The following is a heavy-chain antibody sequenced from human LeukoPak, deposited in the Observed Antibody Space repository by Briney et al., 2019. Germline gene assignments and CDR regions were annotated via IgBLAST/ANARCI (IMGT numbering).Heavy chain of an antibody. CDR2: ISYDGSNK. J-gene: IGHJ5*02. D-gene: IGHD3-10*01. Sequence: HPGRSLRLSCAACGFTFSSYAMHGVRQAPGKGLEWVAVISYDGSNKYYADSVKGRFTISRDNSKNTLYLQMNSLRPEDTAVYYCARDSADVLLWFGEHSNWFDPWGQGTLVTVSS. V-gene: IGHV3-30-3*01. CDR3: ARDSADVLLWFGEHSNWFDP. CDR1: GFTFSSYA.